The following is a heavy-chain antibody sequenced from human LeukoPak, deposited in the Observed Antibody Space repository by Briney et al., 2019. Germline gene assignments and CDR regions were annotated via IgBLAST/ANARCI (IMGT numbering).Heavy chain of an antibody. D-gene: IGHD3-22*01. J-gene: IGHJ4*02. CDR1: GYTFNQYG. Sequence: ASVKVSCKASGYTFNQYGMSWLRQAPGQGLEWMGWISAKNGNRDYAQMFQGRVTMTADTSTSTAYMELRSLTSDDTAVYYCVSSGYYSAGNARVGQPQHFDYWGQGTLVTVSS. V-gene: IGHV1-18*01. CDR2: ISAKNGNR. CDR3: VSSGYYSAGNARVGQPQHFDY.